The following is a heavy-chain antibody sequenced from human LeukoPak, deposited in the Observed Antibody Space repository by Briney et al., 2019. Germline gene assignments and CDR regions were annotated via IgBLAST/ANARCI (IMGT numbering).Heavy chain of an antibody. V-gene: IGHV3-7*01. Sequence: GESLRLSCAASGFTFSSYWMSWVRQAPGKGLEWVANIKQDGSEKYYVDSVKGRFTISRDNAKNSLFLQMSSLRAEDAAVYFCARGVPSGVDYFDYWGQGTLVTVSS. CDR3: ARGVPSGVDYFDY. CDR2: IKQDGSEK. J-gene: IGHJ4*02. D-gene: IGHD6-19*01. CDR1: GFTFSSYW.